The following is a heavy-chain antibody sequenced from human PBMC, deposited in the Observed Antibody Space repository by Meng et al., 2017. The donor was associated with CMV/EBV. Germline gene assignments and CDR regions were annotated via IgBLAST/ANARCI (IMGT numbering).Heavy chain of an antibody. CDR2: TCYRSKWYN. D-gene: IGHD3-10*01. CDR1: AA. Sequence: AAWNWISQSPSRGLGWLERTCYRSKWYNDYAVSVKSRITINPDTSKNQFSLQLNSVTPEDTAVYYCARDQRYYGSGSYYNSGWFDPWGQGTLVTVSS. J-gene: IGHJ5*02. CDR3: ARDQRYYGSGSYYNSGWFDP. V-gene: IGHV6-1*01.